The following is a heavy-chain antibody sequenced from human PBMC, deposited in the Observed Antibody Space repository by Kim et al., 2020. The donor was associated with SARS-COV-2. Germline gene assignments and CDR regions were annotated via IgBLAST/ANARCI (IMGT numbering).Heavy chain of an antibody. CDR1: GYTLTELS. Sequence: ASVKVSCKVSGYTLTELSMHWVRQAPGKGLEWMGGFDPEDGETIYAQKFQGRVTMTEDTSTDTAYMELSSLRSEDTAVYYCATAGSSSWYLDAFDIWGQGTMVTVSS. CDR2: FDPEDGET. J-gene: IGHJ3*02. CDR3: ATAGSSSWYLDAFDI. V-gene: IGHV1-24*01. D-gene: IGHD6-13*01.